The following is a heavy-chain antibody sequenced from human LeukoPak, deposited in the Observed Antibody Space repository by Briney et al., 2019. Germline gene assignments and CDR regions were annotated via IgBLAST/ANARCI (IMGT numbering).Heavy chain of an antibody. D-gene: IGHD1-14*01. Sequence: SETLSLTCTVSGGSITNGGYYWSWIRQPPGKGLEWIGYIYYSGSTNYNPSLKSRVTISVDTSKNQFSLKLSSVTAADTAVYYCARLLTSEYYFDYWGQGTLVTVSS. CDR2: IYYSGST. V-gene: IGHV4-61*08. CDR1: GGSITNGGYY. CDR3: ARLLTSEYYFDY. J-gene: IGHJ4*02.